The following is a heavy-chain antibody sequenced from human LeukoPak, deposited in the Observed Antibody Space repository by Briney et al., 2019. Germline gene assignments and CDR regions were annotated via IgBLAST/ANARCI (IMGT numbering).Heavy chain of an antibody. CDR2: IYYSGST. CDR1: GGSISSSSYY. D-gene: IGHD5-24*01. Sequence: PSETLSLTCTVSGGSISSSSYYWGWIRQPPGKGLEWIGSIYYSGSTYYNPSLKSRVTISVDTSKNQFSLKLSSVTAADTAVYYCARAPKTVEMATIGFDYWGQGTLVTVSS. J-gene: IGHJ4*02. CDR3: ARAPKTVEMATIGFDY. V-gene: IGHV4-39*07.